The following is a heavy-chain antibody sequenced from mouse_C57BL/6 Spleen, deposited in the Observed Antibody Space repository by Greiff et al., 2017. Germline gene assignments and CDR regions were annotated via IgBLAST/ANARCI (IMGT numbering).Heavy chain of an antibody. V-gene: IGHV1-50*01. CDR2: IDPADSYT. J-gene: IGHJ2*01. Sequence: QVQLQQPGAELVKPGASVKLSCKASGYTFTSYWMQWVKQRPGQGLEWIGEIDPADSYTNYNQKFKGKATLTADTSASTAYMQLSSLTSEDSAVYYCAIAYAYYLDYWGQGTTLTVSS. CDR3: AIAYAYYLDY. CDR1: GYTFTSYW. D-gene: IGHD6-5*01.